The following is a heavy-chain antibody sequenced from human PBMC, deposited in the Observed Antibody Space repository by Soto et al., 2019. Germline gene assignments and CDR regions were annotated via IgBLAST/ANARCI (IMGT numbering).Heavy chain of an antibody. CDR2: IYRTGST. J-gene: IGHJ4*02. Sequence: SATLSLTCAVSGGSFTSNNWWTWVRQPPGQGLVWIGEIYRTGSTNYNPSLKSRDTISLDKSENQFSLKVTSLTAADKAAYYCPSREPGTGVDYWGQGTLVTVSS. CDR3: PSREPGTGVDY. D-gene: IGHD2-8*02. CDR1: GGSFTSNNW. V-gene: IGHV4-4*02.